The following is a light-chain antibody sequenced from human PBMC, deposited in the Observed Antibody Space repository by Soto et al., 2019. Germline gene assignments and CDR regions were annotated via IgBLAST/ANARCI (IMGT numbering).Light chain of an antibody. CDR3: QQYGSAPLIP. Sequence: IVMTQSPGTLSLSPGQIATLSCRASQSVSSSYLAWYQQKPGQAPRLLIYGASSRATGIPDRSSGSGSGTDFTLTISRLEPEDFAVYYCQQYGSAPLIPVGQVGRLAIK. V-gene: IGKV3-20*01. CDR2: GAS. J-gene: IGKJ5*01. CDR1: QSVSSSY.